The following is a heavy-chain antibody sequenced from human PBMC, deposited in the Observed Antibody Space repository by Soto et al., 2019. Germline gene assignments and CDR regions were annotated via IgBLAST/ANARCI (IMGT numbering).Heavy chain of an antibody. Sequence: ASVKVSCKASGGTFSSYAISWVRQAPGQGLEWMGRIIPIFGTANYAQKFQGRVTITADEPTSTAYLELSSLRSEDTAVYYCARDGPEAQIYYYDSSGYYHHDAFDIWGQGTMVTVSS. CDR2: IIPIFGTA. V-gene: IGHV1-69*13. J-gene: IGHJ3*02. CDR1: GGTFSSYA. D-gene: IGHD3-22*01. CDR3: ARDGPEAQIYYYDSSGYYHHDAFDI.